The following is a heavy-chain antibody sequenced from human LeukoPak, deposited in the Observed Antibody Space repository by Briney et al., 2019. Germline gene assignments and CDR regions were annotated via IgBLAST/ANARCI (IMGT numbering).Heavy chain of an antibody. CDR3: ARAAGGMTTVTMADY. J-gene: IGHJ4*02. CDR1: GGSISSYY. Sequence: PSETLSLTCTVSGGSISSYYWSWIRQPPGKGLEWIGSIYYSGSTYYNPSLKSRVTISVDTSKNQFSLKLSSVTAADTAVYYCARAAGGMTTVTMADYWGQGTLVTVSS. D-gene: IGHD4-17*01. V-gene: IGHV4-59*12. CDR2: IYYSGST.